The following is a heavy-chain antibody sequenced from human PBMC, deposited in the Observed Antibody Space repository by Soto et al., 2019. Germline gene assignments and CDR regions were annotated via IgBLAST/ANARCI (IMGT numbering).Heavy chain of an antibody. CDR3: ARHRPRRDGYNSDAFDI. Sequence: WESLTIPCTCSGNSFTRYWIGWVRQMPGKGLEWMGIIYPGDSDTRYSPSFQGQVTISADKSISTAYLQWSSLKASDTAMYYCARHRPRRDGYNSDAFDIWGQGTMVTVSS. D-gene: IGHD5-12*01. CDR1: GNSFTRYW. J-gene: IGHJ3*02. V-gene: IGHV5-51*01. CDR2: IYPGDSDT.